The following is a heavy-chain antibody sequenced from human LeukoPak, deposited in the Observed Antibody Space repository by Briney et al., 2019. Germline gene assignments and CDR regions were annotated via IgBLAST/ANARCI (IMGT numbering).Heavy chain of an antibody. CDR1: GFTFSNYG. CDR2: IQYDGSNK. Sequence: GGSLRLSCAAPGFTFSNYGMHWVRQAPGKGLEWLTSIQYDGSNKYYADCLKVRFTISRDNSKNTINLQMNSLRAEDTAVYYCAKDESSSSSWYYGFADYWGQGTLVTVSS. V-gene: IGHV3-30*02. D-gene: IGHD6-13*01. CDR3: AKDESSSSSWYYGFADY. J-gene: IGHJ4*02.